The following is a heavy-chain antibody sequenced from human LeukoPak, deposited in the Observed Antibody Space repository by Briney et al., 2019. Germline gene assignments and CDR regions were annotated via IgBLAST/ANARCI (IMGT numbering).Heavy chain of an antibody. CDR3: ARESRGSGTYEDY. CDR1: GGSISGYY. V-gene: IGHV4-4*07. Sequence: PSETLSLTCTVSGGSISGYYWSWIRQPAGKGLEWIGRIYTSGSTNYNPSLKSRITMSVDTSKSQFSLKLSSVTAADTAIYYCARESRGSGTYEDYWGQGTLVTVSS. CDR2: IYTSGST. D-gene: IGHD3-10*01. J-gene: IGHJ4*02.